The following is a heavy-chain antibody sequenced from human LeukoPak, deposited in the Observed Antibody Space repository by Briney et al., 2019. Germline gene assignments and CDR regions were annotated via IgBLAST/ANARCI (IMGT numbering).Heavy chain of an antibody. CDR1: GYSISSGYY. Sequence: ETLSLTCTVSGYSISSGYYWGWIRQPPGKGLEWIGSIYHSGSTYYNPSLKSRVTISVDTSKNQFSLKLSSVTAADTAVYYCARRGSYYFDYWGQGTLVTVSS. CDR3: ARRGSYYFDY. CDR2: IYHSGST. J-gene: IGHJ4*02. V-gene: IGHV4-38-2*02. D-gene: IGHD1-26*01.